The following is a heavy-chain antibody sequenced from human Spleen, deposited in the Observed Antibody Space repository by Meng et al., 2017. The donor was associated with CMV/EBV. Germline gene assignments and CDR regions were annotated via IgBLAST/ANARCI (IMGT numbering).Heavy chain of an antibody. Sequence: SETLSLTCIVSGGSISSYYGSWIRQPPGKGLEWIGYIYYRGSTTYNPSLKSRVTISVDTSKNQFSLNLSSVTAADMAVYFCAKFSATGAYYYGMDVWGQGTTVTVSS. CDR3: AKFSATGAYYYGMDV. CDR2: IYYRGST. CDR1: GGSISSYY. D-gene: IGHD1-1*01. V-gene: IGHV4-59*01. J-gene: IGHJ6*02.